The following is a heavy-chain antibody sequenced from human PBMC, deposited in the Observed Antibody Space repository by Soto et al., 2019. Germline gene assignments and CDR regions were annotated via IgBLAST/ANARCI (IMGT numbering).Heavy chain of an antibody. CDR1: GFPFSSYV. CDR3: LIAVAGSFAPDY. CDR2: ISGGGSNT. V-gene: IGHV3-23*01. D-gene: IGHD6-19*01. J-gene: IGHJ4*02. Sequence: GGSLRLSCAASGFPFSSYVMAWVRQAPGKGLEWVSGISGGGSNTFYADFVKGRFTISRDNAKNSLYLQMNSLRAEDTAVYYCLIAVAGSFAPDYWGQGTLVTVSS.